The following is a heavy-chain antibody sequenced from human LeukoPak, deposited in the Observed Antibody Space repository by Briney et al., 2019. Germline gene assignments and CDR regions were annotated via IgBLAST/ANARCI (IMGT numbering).Heavy chain of an antibody. D-gene: IGHD3-22*01. J-gene: IGHJ3*02. CDR3: ARVAAYRGYYESSGYYADAFDI. Sequence: SEALSLTCVVSGGSLSSSNWWSWVRQPPGKGLEGIGEIYQSGSTNYNPSLKSRASISVDTSKNQFSLTLSSVTAADTSVYYCARVAAYRGYYESSGYYADAFDIWGQGTMVTVSS. V-gene: IGHV4-4*02. CDR1: GGSLSSSNW. CDR2: IYQSGST.